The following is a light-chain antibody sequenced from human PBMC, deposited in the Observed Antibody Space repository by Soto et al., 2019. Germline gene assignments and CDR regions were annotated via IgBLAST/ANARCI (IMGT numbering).Light chain of an antibody. CDR2: RAS. V-gene: IGKV3-15*01. J-gene: IGKJ4*01. Sequence: EIVMTQSPATLSVSPGERVILSCRASQSFSDNLAWYQQKPRQAPWLLIYRASTRATGIPARFSGSGSGTEFTLTISSLQSEDFAVYYCQQYNNWPLTVGGGTKVEIK. CDR3: QQYNNWPLT. CDR1: QSFSDN.